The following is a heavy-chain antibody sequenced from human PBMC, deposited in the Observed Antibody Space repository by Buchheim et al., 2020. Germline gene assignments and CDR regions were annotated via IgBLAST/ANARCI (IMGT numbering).Heavy chain of an antibody. CDR3: ARHAVVVVTTMKLSFDP. J-gene: IGHJ5*02. CDR2: IYYSGST. V-gene: IGHV4-39*01. Sequence: QLQLQESGPGLVKPSETLSLTCIVSGGSISSSSYYWGWIRQPPGRGLEWIGSIYYSGSTYYNPSLKSRVTMSVDTSKNQFSLRLSSMTAADTAVYYCARHAVVVVTTMKLSFDPWGQGTL. CDR1: GGSISSSSYY. D-gene: IGHD2-21*02.